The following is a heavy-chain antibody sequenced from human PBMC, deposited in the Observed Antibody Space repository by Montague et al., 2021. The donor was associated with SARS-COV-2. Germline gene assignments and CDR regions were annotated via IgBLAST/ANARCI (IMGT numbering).Heavy chain of an antibody. CDR3: ARVEGMIGGITHFDY. V-gene: IGHV4-59*01. CDR1: GASMKSYY. Sequence: SETLSLTCSVSGASMKSYYLPWVRQSPGKGLQWIGYIYYSGSTSYDPSLQSRLTMTADTSKNQFTLRLMSVTAADSAVYYCARVEGMIGGITHFDYWGQGFPVTVSS. J-gene: IGHJ4*02. CDR2: IYYSGST. D-gene: IGHD2-21*01.